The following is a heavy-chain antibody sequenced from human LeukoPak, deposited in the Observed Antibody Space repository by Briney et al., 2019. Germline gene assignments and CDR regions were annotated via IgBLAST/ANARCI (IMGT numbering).Heavy chain of an antibody. CDR3: TSTIFGVANEGNYYYYYMDV. D-gene: IGHD3-3*01. CDR1: GFTFSGSA. Sequence: GGSLKLSCAASGFTFSGSAMHWVRQASGKGLEWVGRIRSKANSYATAYAASVKGRFTISRDDSKNTAYPQMNSLKTEDTAVYYCTSTIFGVANEGNYYYYYMDVWGKGTTVTVSS. V-gene: IGHV3-73*01. J-gene: IGHJ6*03. CDR2: IRSKANSYAT.